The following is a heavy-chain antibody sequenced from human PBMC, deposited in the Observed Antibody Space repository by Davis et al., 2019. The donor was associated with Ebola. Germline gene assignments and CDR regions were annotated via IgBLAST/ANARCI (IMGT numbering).Heavy chain of an antibody. CDR2: INPSGGST. CDR3: ARASIRYCSGGSCYSVPPGNWFDP. Sequence: ASVTVSCKASGYTFTSYYMHWVRQAPGQGLEWMGIINPSGGSTSSAQKFQGRVTMTRDTSTSTVYMELSSLRSEDTAVYYCARASIRYCSGGSCYSVPPGNWFDPWGQGTLVTVSS. CDR1: GYTFTSYY. D-gene: IGHD2-15*01. J-gene: IGHJ5*02. V-gene: IGHV1-46*01.